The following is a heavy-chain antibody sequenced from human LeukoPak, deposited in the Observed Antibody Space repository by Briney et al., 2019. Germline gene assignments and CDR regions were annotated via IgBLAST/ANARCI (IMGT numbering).Heavy chain of an antibody. Sequence: GGSLRLSCAASGFTFSSYGMHWVRQAPGKGLEWVAFIRYDGSNKYYADSVKGRFTISRDNSKNTLYLQMNSLRAEDTAVYYRAKEYCSSTSCYVSDWGQGTLVTVSS. CDR1: GFTFSSYG. CDR3: AKEYCSSTSCYVSD. D-gene: IGHD2-2*01. J-gene: IGHJ4*02. CDR2: IRYDGSNK. V-gene: IGHV3-30*02.